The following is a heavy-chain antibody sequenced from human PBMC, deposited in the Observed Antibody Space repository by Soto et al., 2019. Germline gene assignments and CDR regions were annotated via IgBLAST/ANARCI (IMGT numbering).Heavy chain of an antibody. Sequence: QVQLVQSGAEVKKPGASVKVSCKASGYTFTNYGISWVRQAPGQGLEWMGWISANNGNTHYEQKLQGRVTKTTDTSTNTAYMEQRNLRSDDTAVYYCARDRGSYALDYWGQGTKVTVSS. CDR2: ISANNGNT. V-gene: IGHV1-18*01. CDR1: GYTFTNYG. CDR3: ARDRGSYALDY. D-gene: IGHD3-10*01. J-gene: IGHJ4*02.